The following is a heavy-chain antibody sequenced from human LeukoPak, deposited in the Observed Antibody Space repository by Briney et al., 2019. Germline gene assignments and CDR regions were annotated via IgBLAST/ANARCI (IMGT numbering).Heavy chain of an antibody. J-gene: IGHJ4*02. Sequence: GSVKVSCKASGYTFTGYYMHWVRQAPGQGLEWMGIINPSGGRTSYAQKFQGRVTMTRDTSTSTVYMELSSLRSEDTAVYYCAREQRYYDSSGHLDYWGQGTLVTASS. CDR3: AREQRYYDSSGHLDY. V-gene: IGHV1-46*01. D-gene: IGHD3-22*01. CDR2: INPSGGRT. CDR1: GYTFTGYY.